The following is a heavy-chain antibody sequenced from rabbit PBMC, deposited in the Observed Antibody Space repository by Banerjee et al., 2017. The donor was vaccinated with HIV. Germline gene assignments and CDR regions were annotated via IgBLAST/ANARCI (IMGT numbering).Heavy chain of an antibody. D-gene: IGHD4-1*01. Sequence: QEQLVEYGGDLVQPEGSLTLTCKASGSDISSNAMCWVRQAPGKGLELIACIYSSNGDKWYASWVNGRFTISRSTSLNTVDLKMTSLTVADTATYFCARDLAGVIGWNFKLWGPGTLVTVS. CDR2: IYSSNGDK. CDR3: ARDLAGVIGWNFKL. CDR1: GSDISSNA. V-gene: IGHV1S47*01. J-gene: IGHJ4*01.